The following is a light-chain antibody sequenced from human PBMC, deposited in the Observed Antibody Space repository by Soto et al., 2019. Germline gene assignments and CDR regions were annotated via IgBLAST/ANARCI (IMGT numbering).Light chain of an antibody. CDR2: RNN. J-gene: IGLJ3*02. CDR1: SSNIGSNY. Sequence: QSVLTQPPSASGTPGQRVTISCSGSSSNIGSNYVYWYQQLPGTAPKLLIYRNNHRPSGVTDRFSGSKSGTSASLAISGLRSEDEADSYCAAWDDSLSGPVFGGGTKLTVL. CDR3: AAWDDSLSGPV. V-gene: IGLV1-47*01.